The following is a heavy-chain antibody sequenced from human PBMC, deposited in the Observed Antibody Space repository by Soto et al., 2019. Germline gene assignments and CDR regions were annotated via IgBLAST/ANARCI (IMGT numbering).Heavy chain of an antibody. V-gene: IGHV3-30*03. D-gene: IGHD2-15*01. J-gene: IGHJ6*03. CDR2: ISYDGSNK. Sequence: SGGSLRLSCAASGFTFSSYGMHWVRQAPGKGLEWVAVISYDGSNKYYADSVKGRFTISRHNSKNTLYLQMNSLRAEDTAVYYCARGGGFYYYYYMDVWGKGTTVTVSS. CDR1: GFTFSSYG. CDR3: ARGGGFYYYYYMDV.